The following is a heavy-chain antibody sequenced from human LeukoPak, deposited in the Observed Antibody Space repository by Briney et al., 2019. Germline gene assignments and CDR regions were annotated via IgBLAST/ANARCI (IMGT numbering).Heavy chain of an antibody. J-gene: IGHJ6*03. V-gene: IGHV3-15*01. CDR3: TTNYYDSSGYYPYYYYYYMDV. CDR1: GFTFSRYG. CDR2: IKSKTDGGTT. Sequence: GGSLRLSCAASGFTFSRYGMHWVRQAPGKGLEWVGRIKSKTDGGTTDYAAPVKGRFTISRDDSKNTLYLQLNSLKTEDTAVYYCTTNYYDSSGYYPYYYYYYMDVWGKGTTVTVSS. D-gene: IGHD3-22*01.